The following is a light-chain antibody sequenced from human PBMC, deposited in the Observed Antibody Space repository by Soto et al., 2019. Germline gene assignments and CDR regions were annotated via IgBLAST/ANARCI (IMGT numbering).Light chain of an antibody. Sequence: EIVLTQSPGTLSLSPGERATLSCRASQSVTSTYLAWYQQKPGQPPRLLIYGASSRATGIPDRFSGSGSVTDFTLTISRLAPEDFPVYYCQQYGSSPLTFGQGTKVEIK. CDR3: QQYGSSPLT. CDR1: QSVTSTY. CDR2: GAS. J-gene: IGKJ1*01. V-gene: IGKV3-20*01.